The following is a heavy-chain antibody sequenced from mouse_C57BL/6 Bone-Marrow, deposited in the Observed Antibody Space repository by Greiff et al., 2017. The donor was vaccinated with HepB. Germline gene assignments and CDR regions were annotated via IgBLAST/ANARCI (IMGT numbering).Heavy chain of an antibody. J-gene: IGHJ3*01. CDR1: GFTFSDFY. CDR3: ARDDSSGYGFAY. V-gene: IGHV7-1*01. CDR2: SRNKANDYTT. D-gene: IGHD3-2*02. Sequence: EVQVVESGGGLVQSGRSLRLSCATSGFTFSDFYMEWVRQAPGKGLEWIAASRNKANDYTTEYSASVKGRFIVSRDTSQSILYLQMNALRAEDTAIYYCARDDSSGYGFAYWGQGTLVTVSA.